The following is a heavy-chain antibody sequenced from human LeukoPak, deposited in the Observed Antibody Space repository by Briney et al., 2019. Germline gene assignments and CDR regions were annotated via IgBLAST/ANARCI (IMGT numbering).Heavy chain of an antibody. CDR3: ARARIAVAGYYFDY. V-gene: IGHV1-69*13. CDR2: IIPIFGTA. D-gene: IGHD6-19*01. CDR1: GGTFSRYA. Sequence: SVTVSCKASGGTFSRYAISWVREAPAQVLEWMGGIIPIFGTANYAQKFQGRVTITADESTSTAYMKLSSLRSEDTAVYYCARARIAVAGYYFDYWGQGTLVTVSS. J-gene: IGHJ4*02.